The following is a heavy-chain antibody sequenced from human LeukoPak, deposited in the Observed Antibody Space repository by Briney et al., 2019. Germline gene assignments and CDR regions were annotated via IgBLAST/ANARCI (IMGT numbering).Heavy chain of an antibody. CDR3: AREYYYDSAGYYSVPNH. D-gene: IGHD3-22*01. CDR2: IDSDGNIT. J-gene: IGHJ5*02. V-gene: IGHV3-74*01. CDR1: GFTFSSYW. Sequence: GGSLRLSCAASGFTFSSYWMHWVRQAPGKGLVWVSRIDSDGNITSYADSVKGRFTISRDNAKNTLYLQMNSLRAEDTAVYYCAREYYYDSAGYYSVPNHWGQGTLVTVSS.